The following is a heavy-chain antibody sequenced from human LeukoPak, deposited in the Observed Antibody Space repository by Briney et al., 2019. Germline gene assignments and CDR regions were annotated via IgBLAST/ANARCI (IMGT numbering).Heavy chain of an antibody. V-gene: IGHV1-69*02. J-gene: IGHJ3*02. Sequence: SVKVSCKASGGTFSSYTISWVRQAPGQGLEWMGRIIPILGIANYAQKFQGRVTITADKSTSTAYMELSSLRSEDTAVYYCAKFYYDQGDAFDIWGQGTMVTVSS. CDR2: IIPILGIA. D-gene: IGHD3-22*01. CDR1: GGTFSSYT. CDR3: AKFYYDQGDAFDI.